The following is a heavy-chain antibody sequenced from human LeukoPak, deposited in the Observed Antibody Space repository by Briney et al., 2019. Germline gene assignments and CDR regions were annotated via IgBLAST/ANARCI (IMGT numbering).Heavy chain of an antibody. V-gene: IGHV4-4*07. CDR2: IYTSGST. CDR1: GGSFSGYY. J-gene: IGHJ4*02. Sequence: SETLSLTCAVYGGSFSGYYWSWIRQPAGKGLEWIGRIYTSGSTNYNPSLKSRVTMSVDTSKNQFSLKLSSVTAADTAVYYCAREVDVGKYYYDSSGPYYFDYWGQGTLVTVSS. CDR3: AREVDVGKYYYDSSGPYYFDY. D-gene: IGHD3-22*01.